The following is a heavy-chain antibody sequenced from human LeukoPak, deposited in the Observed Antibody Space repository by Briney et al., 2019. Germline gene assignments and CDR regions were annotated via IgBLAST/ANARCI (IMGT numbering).Heavy chain of an antibody. V-gene: IGHV3-23*01. CDR2: ISGSGGST. CDR3: AKGDYYGSGKAFDI. CDR1: GFTFSSYA. J-gene: IGHJ3*02. Sequence: PGGSLRLSCAASGFTFSSYAMSWVRQAPGKGLEWVSAISGSGGSTYYADSVKGRFTTSRDNSKNTLYLQMNSLRAEDAAVYYCAKGDYYGSGKAFDIWGQGTMVTVSS. D-gene: IGHD3-10*01.